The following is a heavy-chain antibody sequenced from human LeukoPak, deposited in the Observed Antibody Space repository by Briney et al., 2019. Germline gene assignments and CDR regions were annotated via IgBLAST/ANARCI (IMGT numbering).Heavy chain of an antibody. CDR3: ASGRAASGLYCDF. CDR1: GFTFSSYW. CDR2: INSDGSST. J-gene: IGHJ4*02. D-gene: IGHD3-10*01. Sequence: GGSLRLSCAASGFTFSSYWMHWVRQAPGKGLVWVSRINSDGSSTTYADSVKGRFTISRDNARNTLYLQMNSLRAEDTAVYYCASGRAASGLYCDFWGQGTLVTVSS. V-gene: IGHV3-74*01.